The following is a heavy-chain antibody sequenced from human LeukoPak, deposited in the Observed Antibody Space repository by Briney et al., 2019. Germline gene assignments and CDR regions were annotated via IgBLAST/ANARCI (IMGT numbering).Heavy chain of an antibody. J-gene: IGHJ3*02. V-gene: IGHV3-7*01. CDR1: GFTVSSNY. Sequence: GGSLRLSCAASGFTVSSNYMSWVRQAPGKGLEWVANIKQDGSEKYYVDSVKGRFTISRDNAKNSLYLQMNSLRAEDTAVYYCARGYYDILTGYFDAFDIWGQGTMVTVSS. CDR3: ARGYYDILTGYFDAFDI. CDR2: IKQDGSEK. D-gene: IGHD3-9*01.